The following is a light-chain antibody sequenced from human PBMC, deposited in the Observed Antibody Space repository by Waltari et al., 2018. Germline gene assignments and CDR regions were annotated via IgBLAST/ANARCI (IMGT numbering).Light chain of an antibody. CDR2: SAS. CDR3: QQLNSYPLT. J-gene: IGKJ4*01. Sequence: IQLNQSPFSLSAAVGERFIITCRASQCISNYLAWYQQKPGRAPKLLIYSASTLQSGVPSRFSGSGSGTDFTLTISSLQPEDFATFYCQQLNSYPLTFGGGTKVEIK. CDR1: QCISNY. V-gene: IGKV1-9*01.